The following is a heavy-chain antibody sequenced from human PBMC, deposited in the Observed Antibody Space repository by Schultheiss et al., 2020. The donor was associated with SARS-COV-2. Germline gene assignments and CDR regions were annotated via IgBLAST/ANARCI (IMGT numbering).Heavy chain of an antibody. CDR2: IYYSGST. D-gene: IGHD6-6*01. Sequence: SETLSLTCTVSGGSISSYYWSWIRQPPGKGLEWIGYIYYSGSTNYNPSLKSRVTMSVDTSKNQFSLKLSSVTAADTAVYYCARGPGLVDFQHWGQGTLVTVSS. CDR1: GGSISSYY. V-gene: IGHV4-59*12. J-gene: IGHJ1*01. CDR3: ARGPGLVDFQH.